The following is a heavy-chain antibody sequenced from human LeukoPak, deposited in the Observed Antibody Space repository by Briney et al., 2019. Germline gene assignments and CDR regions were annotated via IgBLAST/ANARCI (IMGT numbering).Heavy chain of an antibody. V-gene: IGHV1-8*01. CDR3: ARSSVPAAIAPYYYYGMDV. D-gene: IGHD2-2*02. CDR1: GYTFTSYD. CDR2: MNPNSGNT. Sequence: ASVKVSCKASGYTFTSYDINWVRQATGQGLERMGWMNPNSGNTGYAQKFQGRVTTTRNTSISTAYMELSSLRSEDTAVYYCARSSVPAAIAPYYYYGMDVWGQGTTVTVSS. J-gene: IGHJ6*02.